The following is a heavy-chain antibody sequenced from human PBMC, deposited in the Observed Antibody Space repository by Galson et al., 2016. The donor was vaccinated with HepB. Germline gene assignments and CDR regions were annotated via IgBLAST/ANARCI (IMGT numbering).Heavy chain of an antibody. V-gene: IGHV3-64*05. CDR2: ISSNGGST. CDR3: VKGEPLLWFGELLLRDYFDY. D-gene: IGHD3-10*01. Sequence: SLRLSCAASGFTFSSYAMHWVRQAPGKGLEYVSAISSNGGSTYYADSVKGRFTISRDNSKNTLYIQMSSLRAEDTAVYYCVKGEPLLWFGELLLRDYFDYWGQGTLVTVSS. CDR1: GFTFSSYA. J-gene: IGHJ4*02.